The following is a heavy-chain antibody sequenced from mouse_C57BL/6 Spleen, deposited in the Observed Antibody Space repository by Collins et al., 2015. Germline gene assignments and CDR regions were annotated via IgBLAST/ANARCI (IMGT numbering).Heavy chain of an antibody. CDR2: ISYDGSN. V-gene: IGHV3-6*01. CDR3: ARDPKIQLGNYYAMDY. J-gene: IGHJ4*01. D-gene: IGHD4-1*02. CDR1: GYSITSGYY. Sequence: DVQLQESGPGLVKPSQSLSLTCSVTGYSITSGYYWNWIRQFPGNKLEWMGYISYDGSNNYNPSLKNRISITRDTSKNQFFLKLNSVTTEDTATYYCARDPKIQLGNYYAMDYWGQGTSVTVSS.